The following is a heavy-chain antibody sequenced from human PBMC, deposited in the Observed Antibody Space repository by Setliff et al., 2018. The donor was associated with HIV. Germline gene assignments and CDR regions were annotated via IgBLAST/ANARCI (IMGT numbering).Heavy chain of an antibody. V-gene: IGHV3-15*01. Sequence: PGESLKISCIASAFSFNNYWMCWVRQAPGKGLEWVGRIKSKTDGGTTDYAAPVKGRFTISRDDSKTTLYLQMNSLKTEDTAVYYCTTEDPWLRFGHWGQGTLVTVSS. CDR2: IKSKTDGGTT. CDR3: TTEDPWLRFGH. J-gene: IGHJ5*02. D-gene: IGHD5-12*01. CDR1: AFSFNNYW.